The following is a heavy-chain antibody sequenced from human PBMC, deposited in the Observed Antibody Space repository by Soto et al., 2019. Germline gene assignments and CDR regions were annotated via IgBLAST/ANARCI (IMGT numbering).Heavy chain of an antibody. D-gene: IGHD2-15*01. V-gene: IGHV4-31*03. CDR3: ARNHRVAPPPGTAFDI. Sequence: SETLSLTCTVSGGSISSGGYYWSWIRQHPGKGLEWIGYIYYSGSTYYNPSLKSRVTISVDTSKNQFSLKLSSVTAADTAVYYCARNHRVAPPPGTAFDIWRQRTMVTVSS. J-gene: IGHJ3*02. CDR1: GGSISSGGYY. CDR2: IYYSGST.